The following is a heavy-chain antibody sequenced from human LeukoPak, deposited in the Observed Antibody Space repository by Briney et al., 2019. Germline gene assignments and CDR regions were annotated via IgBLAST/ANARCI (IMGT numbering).Heavy chain of an antibody. Sequence: SETLSLTCTVYGGSISSYYWNWIRQSPGKGLEWIGDIYYSGSTNYNHSLKSRVTISVDTPKNQFSLKLSSVTAAGTAVYYCSRSSKDDYGDYGLDYWGQGTLVTVSS. D-gene: IGHD4-17*01. CDR2: IYYSGST. V-gene: IGHV4-59*01. J-gene: IGHJ4*02. CDR3: SRSSKDDYGDYGLDY. CDR1: GGSISSYY.